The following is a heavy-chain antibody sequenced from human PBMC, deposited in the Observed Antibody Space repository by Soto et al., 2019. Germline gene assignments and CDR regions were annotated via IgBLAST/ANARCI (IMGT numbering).Heavy chain of an antibody. V-gene: IGHV4-59*01. CDR3: ASGVGILDYQFNYYYMDV. CDR2: IYYCGST. D-gene: IGHD3-3*01. CDR1: GGSISSYY. Sequence: SETLSLTCTVSGGSISSYYWSWIRQPPGKGLVWIGYIYYCGSTNYNSSLKSRVTISVYTFKNQFSLKLSSVTAADTAVYYCASGVGILDYQFNYYYMDVWGKGTTVTVSS. J-gene: IGHJ6*03.